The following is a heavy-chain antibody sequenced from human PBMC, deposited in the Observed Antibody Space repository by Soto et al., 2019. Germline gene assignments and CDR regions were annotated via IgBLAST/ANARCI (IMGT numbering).Heavy chain of an antibody. CDR3: AKGRGAMNWANYYGLDV. Sequence: QLQLVESGGGVVQPGRSLRLSCAASGFTFPRFGMHWVRQAPGKGLEWVALITYEGSQIYYADAVKGRFTISRDNGDNTLSLQMDNLRTEDTATYFCAKGRGAMNWANYYGLDVWGQGTTVTVSS. V-gene: IGHV3-30*18. D-gene: IGHD7-27*01. CDR2: ITYEGSQI. CDR1: GFTFPRFG. J-gene: IGHJ6*02.